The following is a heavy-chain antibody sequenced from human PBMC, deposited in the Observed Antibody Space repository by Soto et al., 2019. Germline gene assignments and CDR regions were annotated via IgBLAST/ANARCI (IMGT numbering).Heavy chain of an antibody. Sequence: EVQLLEHGGQLVQPGESLRRSCAASGFTFRTFTMNWVRQAPGKGLEWVSGIIGGDGDKFYSDSVKGRFTISRDNSKDMLFLQMSSLRVDDTAVYYCAKERDPDGIWTFDSWGQGTLVTVSS. D-gene: IGHD3-9*01. CDR3: AKERDPDGIWTFDS. V-gene: IGHV3-23*01. J-gene: IGHJ5*01. CDR2: IIGGDGDK. CDR1: GFTFRTFT.